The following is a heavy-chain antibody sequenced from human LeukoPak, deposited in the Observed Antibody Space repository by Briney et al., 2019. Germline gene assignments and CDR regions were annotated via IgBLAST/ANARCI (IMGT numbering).Heavy chain of an antibody. CDR1: GFTFSSYA. Sequence: PGGSLRLSCAASGFTFSSYAMSWVRQAPGKGLEWVSAISGSGGSTYYADSVKGRFTISRDNAKNSLYLQMNSLRAEDTAVYYCARDSMVTADHPHYWGQGTLVTVSS. J-gene: IGHJ4*02. CDR3: ARDSMVTADHPHY. D-gene: IGHD2-21*02. CDR2: ISGSGGST. V-gene: IGHV3-23*01.